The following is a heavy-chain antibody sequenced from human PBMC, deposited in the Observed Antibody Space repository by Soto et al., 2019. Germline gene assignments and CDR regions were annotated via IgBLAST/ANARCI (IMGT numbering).Heavy chain of an antibody. Sequence: EVQLLVSGGGSVQPGGSLRLSCAASGFSFSNYAMSWVRQAPGTGLEWVSAIDSGGGSTYYAASVKCRFSISRDNSMNTLYLPMNSLRAEDTAIYYCTKEHSNYPDNWFDPWGQGTLVTVSS. D-gene: IGHD4-4*01. J-gene: IGHJ5*02. CDR2: IDSGGGST. CDR3: TKEHSNYPDNWFDP. CDR1: GFSFSNYA. V-gene: IGHV3-23*01.